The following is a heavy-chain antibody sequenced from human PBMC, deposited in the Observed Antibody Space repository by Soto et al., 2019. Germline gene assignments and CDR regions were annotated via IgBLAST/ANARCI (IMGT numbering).Heavy chain of an antibody. J-gene: IGHJ4*02. CDR3: ARQEGYSTAWYPFDY. V-gene: IGHV4-59*08. Sequence: SETLSLTCTVAGGSISSYYWNWVRQPPGKGLEWIGNIYSSGSTNYNPSLKSRVTMSVDTSKNQFSLKMTSVTAADTAVYFCARQEGYSTAWYPFDYWGQGTLVT. CDR1: GGSISSYY. CDR2: IYSSGST. D-gene: IGHD6-19*01.